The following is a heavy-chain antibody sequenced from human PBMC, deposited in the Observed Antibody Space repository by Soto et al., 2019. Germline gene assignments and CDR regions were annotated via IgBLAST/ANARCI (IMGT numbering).Heavy chain of an antibody. CDR2: ISKSDYT. CDR3: ARENSIIIPAVSDF. V-gene: IGHV3-21*01. CDR1: GFAFNNYG. Sequence: GGSLRLSCTVSGFAFNNYGINWVRQAPGKGLEWVSSISKSDYTYYSDSVKGRFTISRDNAKNSVPLQMKALRVEDTAVYYCARENSIIIPAVSDFWGQGTLVTVSS. D-gene: IGHD2-2*01. J-gene: IGHJ4*02.